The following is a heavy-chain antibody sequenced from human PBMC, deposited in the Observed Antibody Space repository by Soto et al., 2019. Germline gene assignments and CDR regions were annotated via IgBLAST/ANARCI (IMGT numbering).Heavy chain of an antibody. CDR3: ATRDTGRVY. CDR2: SHQSGNT. V-gene: IGHV4-4*02. CDR1: GVSIDSHDW. Sequence: QVQLQESGPGLVKPSGTLSLTCAVSGVSIDSHDWWTWVRQPPGKGLEWIGESHQSGNTNYNSSLESRGTISLDKSRNHFSLQLDSVTVADTAVYYCATRDTGRVYWGQGTLVTVSS. J-gene: IGHJ4*02. D-gene: IGHD5-18*01.